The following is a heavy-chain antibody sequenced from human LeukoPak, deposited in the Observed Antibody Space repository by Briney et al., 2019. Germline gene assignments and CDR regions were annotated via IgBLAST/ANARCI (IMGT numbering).Heavy chain of an antibody. CDR1: GFTFSSYG. CDR3: AKESSDYYYGMDV. D-gene: IGHD6-25*01. CDR2: ISYDGSNK. V-gene: IGHV3-30*18. Sequence: GGSLRLSCAASGFTFSSYGMHWVRRAPGKGLEWVAVISYDGSNKYYADSVKGRFTISRDNSKNTLYLQMNSLRAEDTAVYYCAKESSDYYYGMDVWGQGTTVTVSS. J-gene: IGHJ6*02.